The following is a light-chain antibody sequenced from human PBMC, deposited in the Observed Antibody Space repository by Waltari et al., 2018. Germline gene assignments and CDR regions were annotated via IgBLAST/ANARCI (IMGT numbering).Light chain of an antibody. CDR2: GAS. CDR3: QQYNKWPPYT. V-gene: IGKV3-15*01. CDR1: QSVGSD. J-gene: IGKJ2*01. Sequence: EIVMTQSPAPLAVSPGDRATLSCRASQSVGSDLAWYQQKPGQAPSLLIYGASTRVTGVPARFSGSGSGTEFTLTISSLQSEDFAVYYCQQYNKWPPYTFGQGTKLEIK.